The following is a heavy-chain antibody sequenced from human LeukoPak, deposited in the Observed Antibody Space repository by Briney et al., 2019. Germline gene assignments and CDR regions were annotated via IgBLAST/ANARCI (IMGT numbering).Heavy chain of an antibody. CDR3: ASFTSGYNDKYFDY. V-gene: IGHV4-31*03. J-gene: IGHJ4*02. CDR2: IYYSGST. D-gene: IGHD3-3*01. CDR1: GGSISSGGYY. Sequence: SQTLSLTCTVSGGSISSGGYYWSWIRQHPGKGLEWIGYIYYSGSTYYNPSLKGRVTISVDTSKNQFSLKLSSVTAADTAVYYCASFTSGYNDKYFDYWGQGTLVTVSS.